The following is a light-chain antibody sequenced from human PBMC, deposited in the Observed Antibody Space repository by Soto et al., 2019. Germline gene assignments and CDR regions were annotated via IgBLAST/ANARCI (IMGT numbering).Light chain of an antibody. J-gene: IGKJ2*01. CDR2: AAS. CDR3: QQSYSAPRYS. Sequence: EIQMTQSPSSLSASVGDTVIMTCRASQSINSYLNWYQHKPGKAPKLLIYAASTLQSGVPSRFSGSGSGTDFTLTISSLQPEDFATYYCQQSYSAPRYSFGQGTKLDIK. V-gene: IGKV1-39*01. CDR1: QSINSY.